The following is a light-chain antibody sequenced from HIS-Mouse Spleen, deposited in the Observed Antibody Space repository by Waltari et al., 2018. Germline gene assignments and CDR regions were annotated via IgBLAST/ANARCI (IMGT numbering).Light chain of an antibody. CDR3: YSTDSSGNHRV. CDR1: SLPTKY. Sequence: SYQLTQPPSVFVSPGQTARITCSGESLPTKYALSYQQKSGQAPVLVIYEDSKRPSGIPERFSGSSSGTMATLTISGAQVEDEADYYCYSTDSSGNHRVFGGGTKLTVL. J-gene: IGLJ2*01. CDR2: EDS. V-gene: IGLV3-10*01.